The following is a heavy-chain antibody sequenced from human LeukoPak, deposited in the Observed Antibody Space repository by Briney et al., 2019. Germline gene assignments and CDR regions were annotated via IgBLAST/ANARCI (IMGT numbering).Heavy chain of an antibody. Sequence: SETLSLTCAVYGGSFSGYYWSWIRQPPGKGLEWIGYIYYSGSTNYNPSLKSRVTISVDTSKNQFSLKLSSVTAADTAVYYCARGTRIVGATIGSGSYFDYWGQGTLVTVSS. CDR1: GGSFSGYY. CDR2: IYYSGST. CDR3: ARGTRIVGATIGSGSYFDY. D-gene: IGHD1-26*01. J-gene: IGHJ4*02. V-gene: IGHV4-59*01.